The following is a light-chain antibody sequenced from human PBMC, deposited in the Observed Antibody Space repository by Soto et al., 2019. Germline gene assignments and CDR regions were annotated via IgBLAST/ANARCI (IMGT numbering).Light chain of an antibody. J-gene: IGKJ5*01. CDR1: QAIGNY. Sequence: DIQMTQSPSSMSASVGDRVTITCRASQAIGNYLNWYQQKAGKAPNLLIFGATTLQSGVPSRFSGSGYGTNVTIIISILKKEDGAMYYGQQWHATTLTFGQGTRLEIK. CDR2: GAT. V-gene: IGKV1-39*01. CDR3: QQWHATTLT.